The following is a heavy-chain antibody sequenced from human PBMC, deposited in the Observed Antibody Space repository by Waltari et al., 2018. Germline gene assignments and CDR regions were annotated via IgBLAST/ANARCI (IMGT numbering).Heavy chain of an antibody. CDR1: GGTFSSYA. CDR2: ISTIFGTA. CDR3: AIEREGAVAGEFDY. D-gene: IGHD6-19*01. V-gene: IGHV1-69*13. J-gene: IGHJ4*02. Sequence: QVQLVQSGAGVKKPGSSVKVSCKASGGTFSSYAISWVRQAPGQGPEWMGGISTIFGTANYAQKFQGRVTITADKATSTAYMELSSLRSEDTAVYYCAIEREGAVAGEFDYWGQGTLVTVSS.